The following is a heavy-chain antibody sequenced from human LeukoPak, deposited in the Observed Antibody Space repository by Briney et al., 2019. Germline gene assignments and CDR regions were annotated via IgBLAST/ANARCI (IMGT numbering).Heavy chain of an antibody. Sequence: PSEXLSLTCTVSGGSISSYYWSWIRQPAGKGLEWIGRIYTSGSTNYNPSLKSRVTMSVDTSKNQFSLKLSSVTAADTAVYYCASSYSSSSGLVFDYWGQGTLVTVSS. CDR1: GGSISSYY. D-gene: IGHD6-6*01. CDR3: ASSYSSSSGLVFDY. J-gene: IGHJ4*02. CDR2: IYTSGST. V-gene: IGHV4-4*07.